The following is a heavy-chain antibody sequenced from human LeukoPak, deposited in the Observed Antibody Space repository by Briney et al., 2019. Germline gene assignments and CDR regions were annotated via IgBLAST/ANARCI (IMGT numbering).Heavy chain of an antibody. CDR2: IIPILGIA. CDR1: GGTFSSYT. Sequence: VASVKVSCKASGGTFSSYTISWVRQAPGQGLEWMGRIIPILGIANYAQKFQGRVTITADKSTSTAYMELSSLRSEDTAAYYCARALSTHYYDSSGYSNWGQGTLVTVSS. J-gene: IGHJ4*02. CDR3: ARALSTHYYDSSGYSN. D-gene: IGHD3-22*01. V-gene: IGHV1-69*02.